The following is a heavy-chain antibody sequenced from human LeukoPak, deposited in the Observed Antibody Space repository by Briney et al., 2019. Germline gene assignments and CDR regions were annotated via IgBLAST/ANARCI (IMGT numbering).Heavy chain of an antibody. CDR3: ARDAVVVPAAILTGYFDY. Sequence: SETPSLTCAVYGGSFSGYYWSWIRQPPGKGLEWIGEINHSGSTNYNPSLKSRVTISVDTSKNQFSLKLSSVTAADTAVYYCARDAVVVPAAILTGYFDYWGQGTLVTVSS. D-gene: IGHD2-2*02. CDR1: GGSFSGYY. CDR2: INHSGST. J-gene: IGHJ4*02. V-gene: IGHV4-34*01.